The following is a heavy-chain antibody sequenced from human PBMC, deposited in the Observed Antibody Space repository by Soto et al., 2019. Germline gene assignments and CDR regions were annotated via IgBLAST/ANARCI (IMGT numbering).Heavy chain of an antibody. CDR3: ARRHLAVAVSPWFDP. CDR1: GLSITDSEMG. Sequence: QVTLKESGPVLVKPTETLTLRCTVSGLSITDSEMGVSWIRQPPGQPLEWLAHIDSSGEKSNRTFLKRRLAISKDTTKSQTVLTMTNMDPADTATYYCARRHLAVAVSPWFDPWGQGIPVTVSS. D-gene: IGHD6-19*01. V-gene: IGHV2-26*01. J-gene: IGHJ5*02. CDR2: IDSSGEK.